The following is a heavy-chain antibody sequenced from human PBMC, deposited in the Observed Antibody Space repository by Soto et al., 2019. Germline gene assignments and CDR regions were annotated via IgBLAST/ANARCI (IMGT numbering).Heavy chain of an antibody. V-gene: IGHV1-69*06. CDR2: IIPIFGPA. CDR1: GGAFSTFA. J-gene: IGHJ4*02. D-gene: IGHD6-25*01. CDR3: ARAAKRYFDY. Sequence: QGQLVQSGAEVKKPGSSVRVSCKASGGAFSTFAISWVRQAPGQGLEWMGGIIPIFGPANYAQKFQGRVTITADKSTSTAYLELSSLRSEDTAVYYCARAAKRYFDYWGQGTLVTVSS.